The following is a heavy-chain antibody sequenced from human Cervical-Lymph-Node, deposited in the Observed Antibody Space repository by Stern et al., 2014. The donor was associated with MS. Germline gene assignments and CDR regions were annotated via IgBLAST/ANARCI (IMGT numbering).Heavy chain of an antibody. V-gene: IGHV2-70*01. J-gene: IGHJ4*02. Sequence: QVTLKESGPALVKPTQTLKLTCTFSGFSLSPSGMYVSWIRQSPGTAPEWLALIDWDGDKYLSTSLKTRLTISKDTSKNQVVLRMTNMDLVDTATYYCARINAAADGTGVDYWGQGTLVTVSS. CDR3: ARINAAADGTGVDY. D-gene: IGHD6-25*01. CDR1: GFSLSPSGMY. CDR2: IDWDGDK.